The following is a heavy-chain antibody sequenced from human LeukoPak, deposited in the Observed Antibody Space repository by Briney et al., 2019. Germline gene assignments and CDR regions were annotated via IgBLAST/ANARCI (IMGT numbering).Heavy chain of an antibody. V-gene: IGHV3-23*01. Sequence: GGSLRLSCVASGFTFSSYAMSWVRQAPGKGLEWLSGINAGGGSTSYADSVKGRLTISRDNSKNTLYLQMNSLRAEDTAVYYCAKGYDFWSGYYFDYWGQGTLVTVSS. D-gene: IGHD3-3*01. CDR2: INAGGGST. CDR1: GFTFSSYA. CDR3: AKGYDFWSGYYFDY. J-gene: IGHJ4*02.